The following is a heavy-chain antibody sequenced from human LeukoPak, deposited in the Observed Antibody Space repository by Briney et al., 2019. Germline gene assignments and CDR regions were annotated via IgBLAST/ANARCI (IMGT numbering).Heavy chain of an antibody. V-gene: IGHV1-8*03. D-gene: IGHD3-22*01. CDR3: AREDYYDSGSNDY. CDR2: MNPNSGNT. CDR1: GYTFTSYD. J-gene: IGHJ4*02. Sequence: ASVKVSCKSSGYTFTSYDINWERQATGQGLEWMGWMNPNSGNTAYAQKFQGRVTITRNTSISTAYMELSSLRSEDTAVYYCAREDYYDSGSNDYWGQGTLVTVSS.